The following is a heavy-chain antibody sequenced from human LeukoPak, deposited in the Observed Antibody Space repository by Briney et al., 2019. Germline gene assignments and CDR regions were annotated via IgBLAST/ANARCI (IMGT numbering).Heavy chain of an antibody. CDR2: IIPIFGTA. Sequence: SVKVSCKASGGTFSSYAISWVRQAPGQGLEWMGGIIPIFGTANYAQKFQGRVTITTDESTSTAYMELSSLRSEDTAVYYCAREGNSYSSSEYYYYYMDVWGKGTTVTVSS. CDR1: GGTFSSYA. J-gene: IGHJ6*03. V-gene: IGHV1-69*05. D-gene: IGHD6-13*01. CDR3: AREGNSYSSSEYYYYYMDV.